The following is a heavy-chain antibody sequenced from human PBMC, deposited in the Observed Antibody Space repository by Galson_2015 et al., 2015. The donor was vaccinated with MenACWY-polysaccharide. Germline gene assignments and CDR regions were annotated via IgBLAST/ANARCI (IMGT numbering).Heavy chain of an antibody. V-gene: IGHV3-21*01. CDR2: ISGTSAYI. Sequence: SLRLSCAAPGFTFSSYSMNWVRQAPGKGLEWVSTISGTSAYIYYADSVKGRFTISRDNAKNSLYLQMNSLGVDDTAVYYCARQSQLWFGALDVWGKGTTVIVSS. CDR3: ARQSQLWFGALDV. D-gene: IGHD3-10*01. J-gene: IGHJ6*04. CDR1: GFTFSSYS.